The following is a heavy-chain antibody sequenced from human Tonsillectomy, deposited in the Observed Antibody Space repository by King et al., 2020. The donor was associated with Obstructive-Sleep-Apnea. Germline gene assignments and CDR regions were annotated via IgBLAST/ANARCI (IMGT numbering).Heavy chain of an antibody. CDR3: ARVLYDPEQGFQFDY. J-gene: IGHJ4*02. D-gene: IGHD3-16*01. CDR2: IYYSGST. CDR1: GGSISSGGYY. Sequence: QLQESGPGLVKPSQNLSLTCTVSGGSISSGGYYWSWIRQHPGKGLEWIGYIYYSGSTYYNPSLKSRVTITVDTSKNQLSLKLSSVTAADTAVYYCARVLYDPEQGFQFDYWGQGTLVTVSS. V-gene: IGHV4-31*03.